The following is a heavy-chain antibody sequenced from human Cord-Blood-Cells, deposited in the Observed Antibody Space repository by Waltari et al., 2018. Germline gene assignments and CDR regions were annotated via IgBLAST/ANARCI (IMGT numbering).Heavy chain of an antibody. CDR2: ISSSSSYI. CDR3: ARASWNYEY. V-gene: IGHV3-21*01. CDR1: GFTFRCYS. J-gene: IGHJ4*02. D-gene: IGHD1-7*01. Sequence: EVQLVASGGGLVKPGGCLRLSCAASGFTFRCYSMNWVRQAPGKGLAWVSSISSSSSYIDYADSGKGRFTISRGNAKNSLYLPMNSLRAEDMAVYYCARASWNYEYWGQGALVTVSS.